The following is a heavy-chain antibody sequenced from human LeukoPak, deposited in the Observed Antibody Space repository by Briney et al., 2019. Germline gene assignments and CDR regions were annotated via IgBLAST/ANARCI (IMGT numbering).Heavy chain of an antibody. J-gene: IGHJ1*01. V-gene: IGHV3-23*01. D-gene: IGHD3-22*01. CDR3: AKEGYYYDSSGYYYPGAGLGYFQH. Sequence: DSVKGRFTISRDNSKNTLYLQMNSLRAEDTAVYYCAKEGYYYDSSGYYYPGAGLGYFQHWGQGTLVTVSS.